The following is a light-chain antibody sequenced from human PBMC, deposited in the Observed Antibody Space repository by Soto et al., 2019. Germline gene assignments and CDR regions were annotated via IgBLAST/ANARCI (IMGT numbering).Light chain of an antibody. CDR2: WAS. V-gene: IGKV4-1*01. CDR3: QQYLSTPYT. CDR1: QSVLYSSNNKNY. Sequence: DIVMTQSPDSLAVSLGERATIHCKSSQSVLYSSNNKNYLAWYQQKPGQPPKLLIYWASTRESGVPDRFSGSGSGTDFTLTISSLQAEDVAVYYCQQYLSTPYTFPQATELEIK. J-gene: IGKJ2*01.